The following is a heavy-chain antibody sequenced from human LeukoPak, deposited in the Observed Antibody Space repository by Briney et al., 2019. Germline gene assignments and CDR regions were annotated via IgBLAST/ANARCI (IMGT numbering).Heavy chain of an antibody. V-gene: IGHV1-69*13. CDR2: IIPIFGTA. J-gene: IGHJ5*02. CDR3: ARVAASRSSSPWFDP. Sequence: SVKVSCKASGGTFSSYAISWVRQAPGQGLEWMGGIIPIFGTANYAQKFRGRVTITADESTSTAYMELSSLRCEDTAVYYCARVAASRSSSPWFDPWGQGTLVTVSS. CDR1: GGTFSSYA. D-gene: IGHD6-6*01.